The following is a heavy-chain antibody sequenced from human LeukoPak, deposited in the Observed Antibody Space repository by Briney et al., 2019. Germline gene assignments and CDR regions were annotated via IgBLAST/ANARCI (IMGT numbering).Heavy chain of an antibody. D-gene: IGHD3-10*01. J-gene: IGHJ3*02. CDR2: IFYSGGT. CDR1: GGSLSNYY. V-gene: IGHV4-59*04. Sequence: SETLSLTCTVSGGSLSNYYWGWIRQPPGKGLEWIGNIFYSGGTYYSPSLTSRVTISLDTPRNQFSLRLNSVTAADTAVYYCAKSNGYGLVDIWGQGTMVTVSS. CDR3: AKSNGYGLVDI.